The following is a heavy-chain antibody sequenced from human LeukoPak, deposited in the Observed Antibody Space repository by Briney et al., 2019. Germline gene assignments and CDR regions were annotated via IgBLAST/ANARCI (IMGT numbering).Heavy chain of an antibody. V-gene: IGHV4-59*01. Sequence: SETLSLTCTVSGGSISRYYWSWIRRPPGKGLEWIGYIDDSGNTNYNPSLKSQVTISVDKSKNQFSLKLSFVTAADTAMYYCARSDYHNSGSHTVFDAFDIWGQGTRVTVSS. D-gene: IGHD3-10*01. CDR3: ARSDYHNSGSHTVFDAFDI. CDR2: IDDSGNT. J-gene: IGHJ3*02. CDR1: GGSISRYY.